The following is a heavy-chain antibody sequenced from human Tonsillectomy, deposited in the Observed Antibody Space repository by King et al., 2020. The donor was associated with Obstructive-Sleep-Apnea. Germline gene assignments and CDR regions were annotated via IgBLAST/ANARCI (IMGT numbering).Heavy chain of an antibody. CDR2: IRSKPNSYAT. D-gene: IGHD6-6*01. J-gene: IGHJ4*02. CDR1: GFTFSDST. V-gene: IGHV3-73*01. Sequence: VQLVESGGGLVQPGGSLKLSCAASGFTFSDSTMHWVRQASGKGLEWVGRIRSKPNSYATAYAASLKGRLTVSSDGSKNTAYLQMNSLKTEDTAVYYCTRRSGDSSSGPFDYWGQGTLVTVSS. CDR3: TRRSGDSSSGPFDY.